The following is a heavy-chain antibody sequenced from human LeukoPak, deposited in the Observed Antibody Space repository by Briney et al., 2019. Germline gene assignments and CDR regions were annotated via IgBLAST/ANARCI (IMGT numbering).Heavy chain of an antibody. J-gene: IGHJ4*02. Sequence: ASVKVSCTASGGTFTSYAISWVRQAPGQGLEWMGGIIPIFGTANYAQKFQGRVTITTDESTSTAYLELSSLRSEDTAVYYCARGPSYSGSYYFDYWGQGTLVTVSS. CDR3: ARGPSYSGSYYFDY. CDR1: GGTFTSYA. D-gene: IGHD1-26*01. CDR2: IIPIFGTA. V-gene: IGHV1-69*05.